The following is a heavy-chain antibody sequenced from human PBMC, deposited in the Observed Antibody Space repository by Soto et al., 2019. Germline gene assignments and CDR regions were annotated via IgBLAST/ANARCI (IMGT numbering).Heavy chain of an antibody. V-gene: IGHV4-59*07. Sequence: SDTPSLTCTVSGGSISSYYWSWIRQPPGKGLEWIGYIYYSGSTNYNPSLKSRVTISVDTSKNQFSLKLSSVTAADTAVYYCARTRIVGIAVFFDYWGQGTLVTVSS. J-gene: IGHJ4*02. D-gene: IGHD6-19*01. CDR3: ARTRIVGIAVFFDY. CDR2: IYYSGST. CDR1: GGSISSYY.